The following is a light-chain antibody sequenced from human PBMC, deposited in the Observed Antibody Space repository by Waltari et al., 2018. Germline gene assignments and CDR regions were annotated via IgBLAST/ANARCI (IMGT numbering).Light chain of an antibody. V-gene: IGLV6-57*02. CDR3: QSYDGNNMV. Sequence: FMLTQPHSVSESPGKTVTISCTGSGDSLANTYVQWSQQRPGSAPITVIYEYNQRPSWVPARISGSIDRASNAASLTISVLRTEDEADYYCQSYDGNNMVFGGGTKLTVL. CDR1: GDSLANTY. J-gene: IGLJ3*02. CDR2: EYN.